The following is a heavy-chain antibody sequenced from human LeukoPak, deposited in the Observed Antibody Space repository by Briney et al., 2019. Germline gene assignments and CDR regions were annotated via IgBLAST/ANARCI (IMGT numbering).Heavy chain of an antibody. CDR1: GFTFSSYD. J-gene: IGHJ3*02. V-gene: IGHV3-13*01. D-gene: IGHD4-23*01. CDR3: ARNYGGNGAFDI. Sequence: PGGSLRLSCAASGFTFSSYDTHWVRQATGKGLEWVSAIGTAGDTYYPGSVKGRFTISRENAKNSLYLQMNSLRAGDTAVYYCARNYGGNGAFDIWGQGTMVTVSS. CDR2: IGTAGDT.